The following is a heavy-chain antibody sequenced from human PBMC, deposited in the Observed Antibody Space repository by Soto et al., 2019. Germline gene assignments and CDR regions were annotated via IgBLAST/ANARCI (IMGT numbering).Heavy chain of an antibody. V-gene: IGHV3-23*01. CDR3: ERSLSALFSLGDFNY. J-gene: IGHJ4*02. Sequence: EVHLLESGGGLVQPGGSLRLSCAASGFTFSRYALNWVRQAPGKGPEWVAEISGSGTSTYYAPSVKGRFIISSDSSKNTFYLRMNSLRAEDTAMYYCERSLSALFSLGDFNYWGQGALVTVSS. CDR1: GFTFSRYA. D-gene: IGHD2-21*01. CDR2: ISGSGTST.